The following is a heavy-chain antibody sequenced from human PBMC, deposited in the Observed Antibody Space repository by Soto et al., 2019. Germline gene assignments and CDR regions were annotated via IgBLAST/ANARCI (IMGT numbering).Heavy chain of an antibody. CDR3: ARKLGTTSVYGMDV. Sequence: GGSLRLSCAASGFTFSSYAMHWVRQAPGKGLEWVAVMSFDGSNKYYADSVKGRFTISRDNSKNTLYLQMDSLRAEDTAVYYCARKLGTTSVYGMDVWGQGTTVTVS. J-gene: IGHJ6*02. D-gene: IGHD1-1*01. CDR1: GFTFSSYA. CDR2: MSFDGSNK. V-gene: IGHV3-30-3*01.